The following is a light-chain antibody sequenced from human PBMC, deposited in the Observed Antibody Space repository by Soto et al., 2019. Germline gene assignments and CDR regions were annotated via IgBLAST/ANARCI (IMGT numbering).Light chain of an antibody. CDR1: QSVTSGY. V-gene: IGKV3-20*01. Sequence: EIVLTQSPGTLSLSPGERATLSCRASQSVTSGYLAWYQQKPGQAPRLLIYGASIRATGSPDSFSGSGSGTDFTLTISRLEPEDCAVYYCQQYGGSPRTFGQGTKLEIK. CDR2: GAS. J-gene: IGKJ2*01. CDR3: QQYGGSPRT.